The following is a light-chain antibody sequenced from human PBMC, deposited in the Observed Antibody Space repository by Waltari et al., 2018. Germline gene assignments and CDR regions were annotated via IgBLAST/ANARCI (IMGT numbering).Light chain of an antibody. CDR3: QQYDSYPFT. J-gene: IGKJ4*01. CDR2: GVS. CDR1: QGIKNY. V-gene: IGKV1-16*01. Sequence: DIQMTQSPSSLSASVGDRVTLTCRASQGIKNYLAWFQQKPGKAPKSLIYGVSSLQTGVPSRFSGSGSGTDFTLTISSLQPEDFATYYCQQYDSYPFTFGGGTRVEIK.